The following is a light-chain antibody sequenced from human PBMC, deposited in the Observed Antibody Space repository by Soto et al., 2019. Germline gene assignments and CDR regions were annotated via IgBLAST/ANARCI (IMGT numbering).Light chain of an antibody. CDR1: NRDVGSYNL. CDR2: EVR. V-gene: IGLV2-14*01. J-gene: IGLJ3*02. Sequence: QSALTQPASVSGSPGQSITIACTGTNRDVGSYNLVSWYQQRPGEAPKLIISEVRNRPSGISYRFTGSKSGNTASLTISGLQAEDEADYYCQSYDSSLSGSGVFGGGTKVTVL. CDR3: QSYDSSLSGSGV.